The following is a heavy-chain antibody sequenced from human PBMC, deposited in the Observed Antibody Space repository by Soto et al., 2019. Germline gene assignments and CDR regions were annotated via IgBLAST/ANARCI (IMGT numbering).Heavy chain of an antibody. Sequence: GGSLRLSCAASGFTFSSYGMSWVRQAPGKGLEWVSAISGSGGSTYYADSVKGRFTISRDNSKNTLYLQMNSLRAEDAAVYYCAKGPYYDFWSGYHNWGQGTLVTAPQ. D-gene: IGHD3-3*01. CDR1: GFTFSSYG. J-gene: IGHJ4*02. CDR3: AKGPYYDFWSGYHN. CDR2: ISGSGGST. V-gene: IGHV3-23*01.